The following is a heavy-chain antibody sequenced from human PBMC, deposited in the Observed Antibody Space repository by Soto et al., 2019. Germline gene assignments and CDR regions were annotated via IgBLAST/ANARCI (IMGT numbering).Heavy chain of an antibody. CDR2: ISYDGSNK. J-gene: IGHJ4*02. D-gene: IGHD1-20*01. Sequence: GSLRLSCAASGFTFSSYGMHWVRQAPGKGLEWVAVISYDGSNKYYADSVKGRFTISRDNSKNTLYLQMNSLRAEDTAVYYCAKSSPNWNEMRLGYWGQGTLVTVSS. CDR3: AKSSPNWNEMRLGY. CDR1: GFTFSSYG. V-gene: IGHV3-30*18.